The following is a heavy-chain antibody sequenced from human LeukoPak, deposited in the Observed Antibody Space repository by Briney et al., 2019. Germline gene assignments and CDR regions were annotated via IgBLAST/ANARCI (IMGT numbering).Heavy chain of an antibody. J-gene: IGHJ4*02. D-gene: IGHD6-13*01. Sequence: ASVKVSCKASGYTFTHYQMHWVRQAPGQGLEWMGVVNPNAGTTTYAQNFQGRVIVTGDTSTSTVYMELSNLRSDDTAVYYCAKDIGSWASDYWGQGTLVTVSS. V-gene: IGHV1-46*01. CDR3: AKDIGSWASDY. CDR1: GYTFTHYQ. CDR2: VNPNAGTT.